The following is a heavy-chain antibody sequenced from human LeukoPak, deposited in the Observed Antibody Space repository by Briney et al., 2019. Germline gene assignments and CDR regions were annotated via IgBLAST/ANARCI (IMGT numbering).Heavy chain of an antibody. J-gene: IGHJ4*02. Sequence: SETLSLTCTVSGGSISGYYWTWIRQPPGKGLEWIGYIYYSGNTNYNPSLTSRVTISIDTSKNQFSLKLSSVTAADTAMYYCARGLRTGNYYFDYWAREPWSPSPQ. V-gene: IGHV4-59*01. CDR2: IYYSGNT. CDR3: ARGLRTGNYYFDY. D-gene: IGHD2-8*02. CDR1: GGSISGYY.